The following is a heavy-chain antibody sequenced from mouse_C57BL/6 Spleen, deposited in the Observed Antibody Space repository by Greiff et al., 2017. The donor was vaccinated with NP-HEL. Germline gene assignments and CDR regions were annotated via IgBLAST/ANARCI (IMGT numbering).Heavy chain of an antibody. CDR3: ARSIYGGYFDGY. CDR1: GYAFSSSW. Sequence: QVQLQQSGPELVKPGASVKISCKASGYAFSSSWMNWVKQRPGKGLEWIGRIYPGDGDTNYNGKFKGKATLTTDKSSSTAYMQLSSLTSEDSAVYFCARSIYGGYFDGYWGQGTTLTVSS. CDR2: IYPGDGDT. D-gene: IGHD2-3*01. J-gene: IGHJ2*01. V-gene: IGHV1-82*01.